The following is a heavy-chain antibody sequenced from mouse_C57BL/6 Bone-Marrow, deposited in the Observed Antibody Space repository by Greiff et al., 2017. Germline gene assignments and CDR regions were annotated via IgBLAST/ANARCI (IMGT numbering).Heavy chain of an antibody. CDR2: INPSTGGT. Sequence: VQLQQSGPELVKPGASVKISCKASGYSFTGYYMNWVKQSPEKSLEWIGEINPSTGGTTYNQKFKAKATLTVDKSSSTAYMQLKSLTSEDSAVYYCARWDDYDGFAYWGQGTLVTVSA. CDR1: GYSFTGYY. V-gene: IGHV1-42*01. CDR3: ARWDDYDGFAY. J-gene: IGHJ3*01. D-gene: IGHD2-4*01.